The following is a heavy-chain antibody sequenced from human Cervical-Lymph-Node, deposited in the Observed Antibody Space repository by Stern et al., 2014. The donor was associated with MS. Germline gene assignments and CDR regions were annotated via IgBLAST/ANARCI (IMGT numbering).Heavy chain of an antibody. Sequence: EEQLVESGGGLVQPGGSLRLSCAVSGFTFNMYAVSWVRQAPGKGLEWVSSISGSGDSIYYADTVKSRFTISKDNSKNTVFLQMNSLRAEDTAIYYCAKGLTATTGRRDAFDIWGQGTRVTVSS. CDR3: AKGLTATTGRRDAFDI. V-gene: IGHV3-23*04. CDR2: ISGSGDSI. D-gene: IGHD1-14*01. CDR1: GFTFNMYA. J-gene: IGHJ3*02.